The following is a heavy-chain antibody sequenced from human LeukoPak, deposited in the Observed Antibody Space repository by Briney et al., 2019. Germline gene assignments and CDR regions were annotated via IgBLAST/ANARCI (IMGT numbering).Heavy chain of an antibody. V-gene: IGHV3-21*01. CDR3: ARAYPPLRTAAAGDQ. J-gene: IGHJ4*02. Sequence: GGSLWLSCTASGFTFSYCDMRWVRPAPGKGREWVSSISYRSRLIYYADSVKGRFTLSRDTAKNSLYLQMDSLRAGDTAVYYCARAYPPLRTAAAGDQWGQGTLVTVSS. CDR2: ISYRSRLI. CDR1: GFTFSYCD. D-gene: IGHD6-13*01.